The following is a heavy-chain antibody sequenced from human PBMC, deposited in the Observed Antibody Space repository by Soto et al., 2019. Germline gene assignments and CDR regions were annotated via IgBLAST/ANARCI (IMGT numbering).Heavy chain of an antibody. D-gene: IGHD4-17*01. CDR2: INPSGGST. CDR1: GYTFTSYY. J-gene: IGHJ5*02. V-gene: IGHV1-46*01. CDR3: ARDQGATVTANWFDP. Sequence: QVQLVQSGAEVKKPGASVKVSCKASGYTFTSYYMHWVRQAPGQGLAWMGIINPSGGSTSYAQKFQGRVTMTRDTSTSTVYMELSSLRSEDTAVYYCARDQGATVTANWFDPWGQGTLVTVSS.